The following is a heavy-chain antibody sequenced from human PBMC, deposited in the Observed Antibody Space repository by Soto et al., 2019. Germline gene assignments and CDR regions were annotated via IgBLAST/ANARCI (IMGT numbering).Heavy chain of an antibody. CDR2: IRPDGNEQ. D-gene: IGHD5-18*01. Sequence: VQLVESGGDLVQPGGSLRLSCAASGLPFNTYWMSWVRLTPGKGLEWVANIRPDGNEQHYVDSVKGRFIFSRDNAKSSVSLQMNNLRVDDTAVYYCVTSRGYSYEYWGQGTLVTVSS. V-gene: IGHV3-7*05. J-gene: IGHJ4*02. CDR1: GLPFNTYW. CDR3: VTSRGYSYEY.